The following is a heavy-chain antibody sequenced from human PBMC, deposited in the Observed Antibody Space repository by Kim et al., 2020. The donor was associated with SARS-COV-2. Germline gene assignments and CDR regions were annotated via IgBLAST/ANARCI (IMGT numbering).Heavy chain of an antibody. CDR1: GFTFSGSW. J-gene: IGHJ3*02. Sequence: GGSLRLSCAASGFTFSGSWMNWVRQAPGKGLEWVANIKQDGSEKYYVDSVKGRFTISRDNAKNSLYLQMNSLRAEATAVYYCARTNVFYRDAFDIWGQGTMVTVSS. CDR2: IKQDGSEK. V-gene: IGHV3-7*01. CDR3: ARTNVFYRDAFDI.